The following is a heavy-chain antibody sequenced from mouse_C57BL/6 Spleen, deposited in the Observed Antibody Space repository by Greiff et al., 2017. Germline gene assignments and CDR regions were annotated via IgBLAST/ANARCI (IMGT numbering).Heavy chain of an antibody. J-gene: IGHJ1*03. Sequence: EVKLMESGGGLVQPGGSLKLSCAASGFTFSDYYMYWVRQTPEKRLEWVAYISNGGGSTYYPDTVKGRFTISRDNAKNTLYLQMSRLKSEDTAMYYCARQGYDYDGYFDVWGTGTTVTVSS. CDR3: ARQGYDYDGYFDV. V-gene: IGHV5-12*01. D-gene: IGHD2-4*01. CDR2: ISNGGGST. CDR1: GFTFSDYY.